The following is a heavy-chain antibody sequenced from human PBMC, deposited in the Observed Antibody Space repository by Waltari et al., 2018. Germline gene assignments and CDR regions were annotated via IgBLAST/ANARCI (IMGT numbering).Heavy chain of an antibody. D-gene: IGHD6-13*01. CDR2: IIPIFGTA. CDR1: GGTFSSYA. V-gene: IGHV1-69*12. Sequence: QVQLVQSGAEVKKPGSSVTVSCKASGGTFSSYAISWVRPAPGQGLEWMGGIIPIFGTANYAQKFQGRVTITADESTSTAYMELSSLRSEDTAVYYCAKRFPAAGTSFGWFDPWGQGTLVTVSS. J-gene: IGHJ5*02. CDR3: AKRFPAAGTSFGWFDP.